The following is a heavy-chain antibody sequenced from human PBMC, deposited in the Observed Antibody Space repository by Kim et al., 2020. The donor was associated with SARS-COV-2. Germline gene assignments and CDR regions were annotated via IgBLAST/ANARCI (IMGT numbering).Heavy chain of an antibody. D-gene: IGHD1-26*01. Sequence: NYAQKFQGRVTITADESTSAAYMELSSLRSEDTAVYYCAREMLSGGRFDYWGQGTLVTVSS. CDR3: AREMLSGGRFDY. J-gene: IGHJ4*02. V-gene: IGHV1-69*01.